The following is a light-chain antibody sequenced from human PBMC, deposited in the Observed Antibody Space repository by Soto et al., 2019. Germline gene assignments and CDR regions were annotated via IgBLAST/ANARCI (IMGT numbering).Light chain of an antibody. CDR2: EGT. CDR1: SSDVGKYKF. J-gene: IGLJ3*02. V-gene: IGLV2-23*01. CDR3: CSHAGSGTLV. Sequence: QSALTQPASVSGSPGQSISISCTGTSSDVGKYKFVSWYQQHPGKAPKVIIYEGTKRPSGVSNRFSGSKSGNTASLTISGLQAEDEVDYYCCSHAGSGTLVFGGGTKLTVL.